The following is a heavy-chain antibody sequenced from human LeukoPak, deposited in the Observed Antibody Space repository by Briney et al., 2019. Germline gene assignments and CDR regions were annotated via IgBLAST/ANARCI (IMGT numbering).Heavy chain of an antibody. CDR2: IGTAGDT. CDR3: ARGGNRYCSGGSCYMFDY. D-gene: IGHD2-15*01. J-gene: IGHJ4*02. Sequence: GGSLRLSCAASGFTFSSYDMHWARQATGKGLEWVSAIGTAGDTYYPGSVKGRFTISRENAKNSLYLQMNSLRAGDAAVYYWARGGNRYCSGGSCYMFDYWGQGTLVTVSS. CDR1: GFTFSSYD. V-gene: IGHV3-13*01.